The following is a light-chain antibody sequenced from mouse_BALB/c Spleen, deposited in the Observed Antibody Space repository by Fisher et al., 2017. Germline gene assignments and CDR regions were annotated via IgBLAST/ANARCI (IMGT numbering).Light chain of an antibody. J-gene: IGKJ5*01. CDR2: RTS. Sequence: IVMTQSPAIMSASPGEKVTMTCSASSSVSYMYWYQQKPGSSPKPWIYRTSNLASGVPARFSGSGSGTSYSLTISSMEAEDAATYYCQQRSSYPLTFGAGTKLELK. CDR3: QQRSSYPLT. CDR1: SSVSY. V-gene: IGKV4-68*01.